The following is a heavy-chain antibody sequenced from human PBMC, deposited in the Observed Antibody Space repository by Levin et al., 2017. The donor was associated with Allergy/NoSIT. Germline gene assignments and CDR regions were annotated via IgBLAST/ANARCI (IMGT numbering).Heavy chain of an antibody. CDR3: ARDLVAIPFYYYYGMDV. V-gene: IGHV3-7*01. CDR1: GFTFSSYW. CDR2: IKQDGSEK. Sequence: QSGGSLRLSCAASGFTFSSYWMSWVRQAPGKGLEWVANIKQDGSEKYYVDSVKGRFTISRDNAKNSLYLQMNSLRAEDTAVYYCARDLVAIPFYYYYGMDVWGQGTTVTVSS. J-gene: IGHJ6*02. D-gene: IGHD5-12*01.